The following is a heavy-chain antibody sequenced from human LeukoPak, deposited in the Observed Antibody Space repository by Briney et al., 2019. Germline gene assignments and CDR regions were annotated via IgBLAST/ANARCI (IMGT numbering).Heavy chain of an antibody. V-gene: IGHV5-51*01. CDR1: GYSFTSYW. CDR2: IYPGDSDT. CDR3: ARCLGYYGSGSPFDY. D-gene: IGHD3-10*01. J-gene: IGHJ4*02. Sequence: GESLKISCKGSGYSFTSYWVAWVRQMPGKGLEWMGIIYPGDSDTRYSPSFQGQVTISADKSISTAYLQWSSLKASDTAMYYCARCLGYYGSGSPFDYWGQGTLVTVSS.